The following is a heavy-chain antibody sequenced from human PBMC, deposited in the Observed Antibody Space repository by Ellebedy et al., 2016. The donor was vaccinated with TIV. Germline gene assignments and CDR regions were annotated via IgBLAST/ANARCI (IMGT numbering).Heavy chain of an antibody. D-gene: IGHD5-18*01. Sequence: SETLSLXXTVSGYSISSGYYWGWIRQPPGKGLEWIGSIYHSGSTNYNPSLKSRVTISVDTSKNQFSLKLSSVTAADTAVYYCARGRSGYGYPYYYYGMDVWGQGTTVTVSS. CDR2: IYHSGST. CDR1: GYSISSGYY. V-gene: IGHV4-38-2*02. CDR3: ARGRSGYGYPYYYYGMDV. J-gene: IGHJ6*02.